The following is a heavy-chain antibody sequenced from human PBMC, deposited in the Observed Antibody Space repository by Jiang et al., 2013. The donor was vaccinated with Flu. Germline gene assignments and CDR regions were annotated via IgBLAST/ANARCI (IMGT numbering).Heavy chain of an antibody. V-gene: IGHV6-1*01. J-gene: IGHJ4*02. Sequence: NSVAWNWIRQSPSSGLEWLGRTYYRSKWYNDYAVSVKSRITINPDTSKNQFSLQLNSVTPEDTAVYYCARAFPAAGTFDYWGQGTRVTVSS. CDR1: NSVA. CDR3: ARAFPAAGTFDY. CDR2: TYYRSKWYN. D-gene: IGHD6-13*01.